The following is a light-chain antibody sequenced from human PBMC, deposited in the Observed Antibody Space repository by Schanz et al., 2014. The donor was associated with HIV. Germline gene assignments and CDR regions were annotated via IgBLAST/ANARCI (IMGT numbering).Light chain of an antibody. CDR2: GNY. CDR3: QSFDSSLSAWV. Sequence: QSVLTQPPSVSGAPGQRVTISCTGNSSNIGAGYDVHWYQQLPGTAPKLLIYGNYIRPSGVPDRFSGSKSGTSASLAITGLQAEDEVDYYCQSFDSSLSAWVFGGGTKVTVL. J-gene: IGLJ3*02. CDR1: SSNIGAGYD. V-gene: IGLV1-40*01.